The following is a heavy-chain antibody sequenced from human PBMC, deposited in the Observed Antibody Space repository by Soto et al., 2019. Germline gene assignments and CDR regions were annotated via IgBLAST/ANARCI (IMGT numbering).Heavy chain of an antibody. V-gene: IGHV1-18*01. CDR2: ISAYNGNT. D-gene: IGHD3-10*01. Sequence: QVQLVQSGAEVKKPGASVKVPCKASGYTFTSYGISWVRQAPGQGLEWMGWISAYNGNTNYAQKLQGRVTMTTDTSTSTAYMELRSLRSDDTAVYYCASVPYYYGSGSFLYWGQGTLVTVSS. J-gene: IGHJ4*02. CDR3: ASVPYYYGSGSFLY. CDR1: GYTFTSYG.